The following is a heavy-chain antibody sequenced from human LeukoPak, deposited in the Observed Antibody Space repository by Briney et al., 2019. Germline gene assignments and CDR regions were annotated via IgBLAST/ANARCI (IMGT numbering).Heavy chain of an antibody. CDR2: VYYSGST. CDR3: ARDGNFDSSGYTYFFDY. Sequence: PSETLSLTCIVSGGSVISGSYYWSWIRQPPGKGLEWIGYVYYSGSTNYNPSLKSRVTISVDTSKNQFSLKLSSVTAADTAVYYCARDGNFDSSGYTYFFDYWGQGALVTVSS. D-gene: IGHD3-22*01. V-gene: IGHV4-61*01. CDR1: GGSVISGSYY. J-gene: IGHJ4*02.